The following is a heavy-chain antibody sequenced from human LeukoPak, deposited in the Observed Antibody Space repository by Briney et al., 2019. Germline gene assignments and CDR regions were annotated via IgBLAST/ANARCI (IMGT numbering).Heavy chain of an antibody. J-gene: IGHJ5*02. CDR3: ARDVGYRSWFDP. CDR2: ISGSSNSI. V-gene: IGHV3-48*01. CDR1: GFTFSTYG. D-gene: IGHD5-18*01. Sequence: GGSLRLSCATSGFTFSTYGMHWVRQAPGKGLEWVSYISGSSNSIYYADSVKGRFTISRDNAKNSLYLQMNSLRAEDTAVYYYARDVGYRSWFDPWGQGTLVIVSS.